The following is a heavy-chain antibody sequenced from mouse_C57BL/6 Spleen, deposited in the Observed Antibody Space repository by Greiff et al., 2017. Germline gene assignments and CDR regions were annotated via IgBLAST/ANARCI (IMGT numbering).Heavy chain of an antibody. V-gene: IGHV1-50*01. D-gene: IGHD1-1*01. CDR2: IDPSDSYT. CDR3: ARGPTYYGSSPNAMDY. CDR1: GYTFTSYW. Sequence: QVHVKQPGAELVKPGASVKLSCKASGYTFTSYWMQWVKQRPGQGLEWIGEIDPSDSYTNYNQKFKGKATLTVDTSSSTAYMQLSSLTSEDSAVYYCARGPTYYGSSPNAMDYWGQGTSVTVSS. J-gene: IGHJ4*01.